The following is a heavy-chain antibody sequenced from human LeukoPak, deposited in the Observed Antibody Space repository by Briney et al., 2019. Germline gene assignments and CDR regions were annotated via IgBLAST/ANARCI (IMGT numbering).Heavy chain of an antibody. CDR1: GFTFNGNY. D-gene: IGHD1-26*01. J-gene: IGHJ4*02. V-gene: IGHV3-53*04. Sequence: GGSLRLSCAASGFTFNGNYMSWVRQAPGKGLEWVSILYRDGTTYYSDSVKGRFGISRHNSKDTLYLQMNSLRPEDTAVYYCARLLEWEYYFDYWGKGTLVTVSS. CDR3: ARLLEWEYYFDY. CDR2: LYRDGTT.